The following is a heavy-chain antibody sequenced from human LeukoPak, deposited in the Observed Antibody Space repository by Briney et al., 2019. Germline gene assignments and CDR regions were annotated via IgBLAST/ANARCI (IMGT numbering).Heavy chain of an antibody. CDR2: ISSSSSYI. CDR3: ARADMATITIDY. CDR1: GFTFSSYS. Sequence: GGSLRLSCAASGFTFSSYSMNWVRLAPGKGLEWVSSISSSSSYIYYADSVKGRFTISGDNAKNSLYLQMNSLRVEDTAVYYCARADMATITIDYWGQGTLVTVSS. J-gene: IGHJ4*02. D-gene: IGHD5-24*01. V-gene: IGHV3-21*01.